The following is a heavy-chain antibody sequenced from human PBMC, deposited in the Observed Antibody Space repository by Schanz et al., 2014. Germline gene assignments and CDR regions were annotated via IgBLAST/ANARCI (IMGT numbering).Heavy chain of an antibody. D-gene: IGHD3-3*01. J-gene: IGHJ4*02. CDR3: ARSAGRDFWSGYYTRFDY. V-gene: IGHV1-18*01. CDR1: GYTFTSYG. Sequence: QVQLVQSGAEVKKPGASVKVSCKASGYTFTSYGISWVRQAPGQGLEWMGWISAYNGNTKYPQKLQGRVTMTTDTSTSTAYMELRSLRSDDTAVYYCARSAGRDFWSGYYTRFDYWGLGTLVTVSS. CDR2: ISAYNGNT.